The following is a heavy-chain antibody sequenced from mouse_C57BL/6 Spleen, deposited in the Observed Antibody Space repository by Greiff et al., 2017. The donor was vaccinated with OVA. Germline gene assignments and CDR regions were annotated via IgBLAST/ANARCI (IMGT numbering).Heavy chain of an antibody. CDR3: ARSYYDYDVRFAY. J-gene: IGHJ3*01. D-gene: IGHD2-4*01. CDR1: GYTFTSYW. V-gene: IGHV1-64*01. CDR2: IHPNSGST. Sequence: QVQLQQSGAELVKPGASVKLSCKASGYTFTSYWMHWVKQRPGQGLEWIGMIHPNSGSTNYNEKFKSKATLTVDKSSSTAYMQLSSLTSEDSAVYYCARSYYDYDVRFAYWGQGTLVTVSA.